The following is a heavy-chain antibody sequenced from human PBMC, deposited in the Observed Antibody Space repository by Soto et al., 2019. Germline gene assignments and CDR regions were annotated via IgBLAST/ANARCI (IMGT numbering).Heavy chain of an antibody. Sequence: QVQLVQSGAEVKKPGASVKVSCKASGYTFTSYAMHWVRQAPGQRLEWMGWINAGNGNTKYSQKFQGRVTITRDTSASKDYMELSSLRSEDTAVYYCARSSSWYADWFDPWGQGTLVTVSS. J-gene: IGHJ5*02. CDR1: GYTFTSYA. D-gene: IGHD6-13*01. CDR3: ARSSSWYADWFDP. V-gene: IGHV1-3*01. CDR2: INAGNGNT.